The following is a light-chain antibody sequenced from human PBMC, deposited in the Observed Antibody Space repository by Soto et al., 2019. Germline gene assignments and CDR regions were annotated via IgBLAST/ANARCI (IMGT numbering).Light chain of an antibody. J-gene: IGLJ3*02. CDR1: GSNIGENA. CDR2: SNA. CDR3: AAWDDSLKAMM. Sequence: QSVLTQPPSASGTPGQTVTISCSGSGSNIGENAVNWYQHLPGTAPQLLIYSNALRPSGVPHRFSGSKSGTAGSLAISGLQSEYEAHYYCAAWDDSLKAMMFVGGTKLTVL. V-gene: IGLV1-44*01.